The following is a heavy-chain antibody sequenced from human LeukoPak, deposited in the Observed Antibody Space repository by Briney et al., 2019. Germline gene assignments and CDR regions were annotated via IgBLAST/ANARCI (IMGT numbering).Heavy chain of an antibody. CDR2: INHTGGT. J-gene: IGHJ6*03. V-gene: IGHV4-34*01. CDR3: ARLKSSGSFLFHDFYMDV. D-gene: IGHD6-25*01. CDR1: GGSLSGHY. Sequence: KPSETLSLTCAVSGGSLSGHYWSWIRQPPGKGLEWIGDINHTGGTNSIPSLKSGLTMSVDTSKNQFSLNLRSVTAADTAVYYCARLKSSGSFLFHDFYMDVWGNGTTIIVSS.